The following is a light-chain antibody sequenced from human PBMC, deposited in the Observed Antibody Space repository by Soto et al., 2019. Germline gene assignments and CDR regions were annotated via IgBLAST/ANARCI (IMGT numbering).Light chain of an antibody. CDR3: QQYGSSRFS. CDR2: GAS. Sequence: EVVLTQSPGTLSLSPGERATLSCRASLSVRSTYLAWYQQKPGQAPRLLIYGASSRATGIPDRFNGSGSGTDFSLTISRLEPEDFAVYYCQQYGSSRFSFGPGTKVDIK. J-gene: IGKJ3*01. CDR1: LSVRSTY. V-gene: IGKV3-20*01.